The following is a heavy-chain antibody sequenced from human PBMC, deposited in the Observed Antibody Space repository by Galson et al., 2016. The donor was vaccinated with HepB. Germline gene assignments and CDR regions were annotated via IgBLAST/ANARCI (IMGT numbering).Heavy chain of an antibody. CDR2: FNPSGASA. J-gene: IGHJ4*02. CDR1: GYSFSSYY. V-gene: IGHV1-46*01. CDR3: ARERALYYYDGSGHYGFDY. Sequence: QSGAEVKKPGASVKVSCKASGYSFSSYYIHWVRQAPGQGLEWMGRFNPSGASATYVQKFQGRVTMTRDTSTNTVYMELSSLRSEDTAIYYCARERALYYYDGSGHYGFDYWGQGTLVTVSS. D-gene: IGHD3-22*01.